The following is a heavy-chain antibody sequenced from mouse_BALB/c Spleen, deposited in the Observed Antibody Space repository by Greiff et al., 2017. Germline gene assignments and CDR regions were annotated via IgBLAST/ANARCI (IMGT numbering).Heavy chain of an antibody. CDR3: ARLSGENYAMDY. V-gene: IGHV4-2*02. D-gene: IGHD1-3*01. Sequence: EVQVVESGGGLVQPGGSLNLSCAASGFDFSRYWMSWARQAPGKGQEWIGEINPGSSTINYTPSLKDKFIISRDNAKNTLYLQMSKVRSEDTALYYCARLSGENYAMDYWGQGTSVTVSS. J-gene: IGHJ4*01. CDR1: GFDFSRYW. CDR2: INPGSSTI.